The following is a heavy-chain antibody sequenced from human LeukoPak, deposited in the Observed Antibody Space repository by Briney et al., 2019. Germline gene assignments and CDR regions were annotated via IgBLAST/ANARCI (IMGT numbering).Heavy chain of an antibody. D-gene: IGHD6-6*01. J-gene: IGHJ3*02. Sequence: SETLSLTCTVSGGSISSSSYYWGWIRQPPGKGLEWIGSIYYSGSTYYNPSLKGRVTISVDTSKNQFSLKLSSVTAADTAVYYCAREYSSSSVAFDIWGQGTMVTVSS. V-gene: IGHV4-39*07. CDR3: AREYSSSSVAFDI. CDR2: IYYSGST. CDR1: GGSISSSSYY.